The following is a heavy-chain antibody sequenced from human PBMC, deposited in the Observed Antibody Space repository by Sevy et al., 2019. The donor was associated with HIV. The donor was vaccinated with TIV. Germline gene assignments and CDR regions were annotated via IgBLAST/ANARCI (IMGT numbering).Heavy chain of an antibody. V-gene: IGHV3-7*01. CDR2: IKGDGSER. J-gene: IGHJ4*02. Sequence: GGSLRLSCAASGFSFSFHWMTWVRQAPGKGLEWVANIKGDGSERFYVDSVKGRFTVSRDNAESSLFLQMNSLRAEDTAIYYSGRWLYTSGSWVIDYWGQGALVTVSS. D-gene: IGHD3-22*01. CDR3: GRWLYTSGSWVIDY. CDR1: GFSFSFHW.